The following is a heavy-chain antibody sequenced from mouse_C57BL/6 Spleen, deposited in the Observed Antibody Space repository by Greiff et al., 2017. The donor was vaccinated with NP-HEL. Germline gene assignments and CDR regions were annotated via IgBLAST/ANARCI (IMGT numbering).Heavy chain of an antibody. CDR3: AIYYDYDGYYAMDY. V-gene: IGHV1-74*01. CDR2: IHPSDSYT. D-gene: IGHD2-4*01. J-gene: IGHJ4*01. CDR1: GYTFTSYW. Sequence: QVQLQQPGAELVKPGASVKVSCKASGYTFTSYWMHWVKQRPGQGLEWIGRIHPSDSYTNYNQKFKGKATLTVDKSSSTAYMQLSSLTSEDSAVYYCAIYYDYDGYYAMDYWGQGTSVTVSS.